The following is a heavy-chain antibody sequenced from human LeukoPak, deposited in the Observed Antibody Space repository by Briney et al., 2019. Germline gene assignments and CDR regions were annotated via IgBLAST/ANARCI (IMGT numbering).Heavy chain of an antibody. Sequence: PSETLSLTCTASGGSISSYYWSWIRQPPGKELEWIGYIYYSGSTNYNPSLKSRVTISVDTSKNQFSLKLSSVTAADTAVYYCARHLKAPKMVYGMDVWGQGTTVTVSS. D-gene: IGHD2-8*01. J-gene: IGHJ6*02. CDR3: ARHLKAPKMVYGMDV. CDR2: IYYSGST. CDR1: GGSISSYY. V-gene: IGHV4-59*08.